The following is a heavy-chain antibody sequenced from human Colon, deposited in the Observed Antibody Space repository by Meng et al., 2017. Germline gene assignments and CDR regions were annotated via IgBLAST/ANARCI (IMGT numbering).Heavy chain of an antibody. J-gene: IGHJ5*02. V-gene: IGHV5-51*01. CDR1: GYTFTNHW. Sequence: GESLKISCKASGYTFTNHWIGWVRQKPGEGLEWMGIIWPGDSDTRYSPSFQGQVTMSVDESINTAYLQWNSLKASDSAMYYCASYGDSGSYVSNWFDPWGQGTLVTVS. CDR3: ASYGDSGSYVSNWFDP. D-gene: IGHD1-26*01. CDR2: IWPGDSDT.